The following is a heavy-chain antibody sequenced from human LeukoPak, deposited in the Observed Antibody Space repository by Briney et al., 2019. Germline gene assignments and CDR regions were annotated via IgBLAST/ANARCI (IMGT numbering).Heavy chain of an antibody. CDR1: GFPFTNAW. V-gene: IGHV3-15*01. Sequence: GGSLRLSCAASGFPFTNAWMSWVRQAPGKGLEWVGRIKSKTDGGTTDYAAPVKGRFTISRDDSENTLYLQVNTVKIEDAAVYYCTTENPTDFWGQGTLVTVSS. J-gene: IGHJ4*02. CDR2: IKSKTDGGTT. CDR3: TTENPTDF.